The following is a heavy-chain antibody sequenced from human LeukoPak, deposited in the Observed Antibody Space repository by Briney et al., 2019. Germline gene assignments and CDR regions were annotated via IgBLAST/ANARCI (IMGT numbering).Heavy chain of an antibody. CDR3: ATLVRGVIGYFDY. V-gene: IGHV3-23*01. D-gene: IGHD3-10*01. CDR2: IRSTSGTT. Sequence: GGSLRLSCAASGFTFSSYAMSWVRQAPGKGLEWVSIIRSTSGTTYYADSVKGRFTISRDNSKNTLCLQMNSLRAEDTAVYYCATLVRGVIGYFDYWGQGTLVTVSS. J-gene: IGHJ4*02. CDR1: GFTFSSYA.